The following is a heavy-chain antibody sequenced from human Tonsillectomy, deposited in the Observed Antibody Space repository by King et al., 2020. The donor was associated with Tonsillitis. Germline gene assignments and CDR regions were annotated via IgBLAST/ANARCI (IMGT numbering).Heavy chain of an antibody. Sequence: VQLVESGGGLVQPGRSLRLSCTASGFTFGDYAMNWVRQAPGKGLEWVGFIRSKANGGTTENAASVKGRFTISRGDSKSIAYLQMNSLKTEDTAVYYCTTNYDFWSGSEDYYYYNMDVWGKGTTVTVSS. CDR3: TTNYDFWSGSEDYYYYNMDV. D-gene: IGHD3-3*01. V-gene: IGHV3-49*04. CDR2: IRSKANGGTT. CDR1: GFTFGDYA. J-gene: IGHJ6*03.